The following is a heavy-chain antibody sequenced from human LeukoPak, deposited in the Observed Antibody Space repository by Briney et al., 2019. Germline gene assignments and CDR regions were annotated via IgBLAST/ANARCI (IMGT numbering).Heavy chain of an antibody. J-gene: IGHJ4*02. CDR2: ISSSSSYI. D-gene: IGHD6-19*01. CDR3: ARGRVIAVTDY. V-gene: IGHV3-21*01. Sequence: GGSLRLSCAASGFTFSSYSMNWVRQAPGEGLEWVSSISSSSSYIYYADCVKGRFTISRENAKNLLYLQMNGLRAEDTAVYYCARGRVIAVTDYWGQGTLVTVSS. CDR1: GFTFSSYS.